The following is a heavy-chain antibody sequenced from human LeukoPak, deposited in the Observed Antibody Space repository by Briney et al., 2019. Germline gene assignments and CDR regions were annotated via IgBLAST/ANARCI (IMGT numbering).Heavy chain of an antibody. Sequence: HPGGSLRLSCAASGFTLSSYGMHWVRQAPGKGLQWVAVIWYDGSNTYYADSVKGRFTISRDNSKNTLYLQMNSLRAEDTAVYYCANGQLEAGRSNAFDIWGQGTMVTVSS. CDR2: IWYDGSNT. J-gene: IGHJ3*02. V-gene: IGHV3-33*06. D-gene: IGHD6-6*01. CDR3: ANGQLEAGRSNAFDI. CDR1: GFTLSSYG.